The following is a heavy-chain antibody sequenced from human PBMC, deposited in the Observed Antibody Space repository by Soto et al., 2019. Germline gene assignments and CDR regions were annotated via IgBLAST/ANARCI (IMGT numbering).Heavy chain of an antibody. CDR3: ARSRYFGLSNWFDP. D-gene: IGHD3-9*01. CDR1: GGSISSSSYY. V-gene: IGHV4-39*01. J-gene: IGHJ5*02. Sequence: SETLSLTCTVSGGSISSSSYYWGWIRQPPGKGLEWIGSIYYSGSTYYNPSLKSRVTISVDTSKNQFSLKLSSVTAADTAVYHCARSRYFGLSNWFDPWGQGTLVTVSS. CDR2: IYYSGST.